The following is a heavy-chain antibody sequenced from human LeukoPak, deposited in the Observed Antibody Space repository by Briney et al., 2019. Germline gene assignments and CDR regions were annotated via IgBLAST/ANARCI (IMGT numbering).Heavy chain of an antibody. CDR3: ARSVAKPYGRNSDYYYYYMDV. Sequence: SVKVSCKASGGTFSSYAISWVRQAPGQGLEWMGGIIPIFGTANYAQKFQGRVTITADKSTSTAYMELSSLRSEDTAVDYYARSVAKPYGRNSDYYYYYMDVWGKGTTVTVSS. D-gene: IGHD4-23*01. J-gene: IGHJ6*03. CDR2: IIPIFGTA. CDR1: GGTFSSYA. V-gene: IGHV1-69*06.